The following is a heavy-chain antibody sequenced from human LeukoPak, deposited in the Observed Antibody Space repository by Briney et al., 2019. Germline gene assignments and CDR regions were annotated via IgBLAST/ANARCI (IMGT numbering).Heavy chain of an antibody. CDR2: IYYSGST. J-gene: IGHJ3*02. D-gene: IGHD3-10*01. CDR3: ARVPGAFDI. V-gene: IGHV4-59*01. CDR1: GGSITYYS. Sequence: SETLSLTCTVSGGSITYYSWSWIRQPPGKGLEWIGYIYYSGSTNYNPSLKGRVTLLADTSKNQFSLKLSSVTAADTAVYYCARVPGAFDIWGQGTMVTVSS.